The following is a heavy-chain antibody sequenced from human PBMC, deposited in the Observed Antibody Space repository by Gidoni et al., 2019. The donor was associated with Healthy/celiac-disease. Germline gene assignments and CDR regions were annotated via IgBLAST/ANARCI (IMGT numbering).Heavy chain of an antibody. D-gene: IGHD6-13*01. Sequence: EVQLVESGGGLVQPGGSLRLPCAASGFTFSSYWMSWVRQAPGKGLEWVANIKQDGSEKYYVDSVKGRFTISRDNAKNSLYLQMNSLRAEDTAVYYCAREGYLQPFDYWGQGTLVTVSS. CDR2: IKQDGSEK. V-gene: IGHV3-7*01. CDR1: GFTFSSYW. CDR3: AREGYLQPFDY. J-gene: IGHJ4*02.